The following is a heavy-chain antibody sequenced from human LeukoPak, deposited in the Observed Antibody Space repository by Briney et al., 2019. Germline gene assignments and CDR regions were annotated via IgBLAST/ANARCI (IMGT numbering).Heavy chain of an antibody. D-gene: IGHD2-2*01. V-gene: IGHV3-7*04. CDR2: IKQDGSEK. CDR1: GFTFSTYW. CDR3: ARGGYQLLWY. Sequence: GGSLRLSCAASGFTFSTYWMSWVSQAPGPGLEWVVSIKQDGSEKSYVDSVKGRFTISRDNAKNSLYLQMNSLRAEDTAVYYCARGGYQLLWYWGQGTLVTVSS. J-gene: IGHJ4*02.